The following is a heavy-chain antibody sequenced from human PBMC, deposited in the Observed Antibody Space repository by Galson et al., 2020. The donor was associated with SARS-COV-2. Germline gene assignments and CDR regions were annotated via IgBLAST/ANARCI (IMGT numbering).Heavy chain of an antibody. D-gene: IGHD6-6*01. CDR2: IDVGSGKT. Sequence: SVKVSCTTSGFTFTSSAVQWVRQARGQRLEWIGWIDVGSGKTNYAQKFQERVTITRDMSTSTAYMELSSLRYEDTAVDYCAAFVARPVYWGQGTLVTVSS. V-gene: IGHV1-58*01. CDR3: AAFVARPVY. CDR1: GFTFTSSA. J-gene: IGHJ4*02.